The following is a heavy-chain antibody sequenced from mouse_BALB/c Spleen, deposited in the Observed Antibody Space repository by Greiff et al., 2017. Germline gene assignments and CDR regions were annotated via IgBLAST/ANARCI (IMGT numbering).Heavy chain of an antibody. CDR1: GYSITSGYY. V-gene: IGHV3-6*02. D-gene: IGHD1-2*01. CDR2: ISYDGSN. Sequence: EVQRVESGPGLVKPSQSLSLTCSVTGYSITSGYYWNWIRQFPGNKLEWMGYISYDGSNNYNPSLKNRISITRDTSKNQFFLKLNSVTTEDTATYDCARELRLRYAMDYWGQGTSVTVSS. CDR3: ARELRLRYAMDY. J-gene: IGHJ4*01.